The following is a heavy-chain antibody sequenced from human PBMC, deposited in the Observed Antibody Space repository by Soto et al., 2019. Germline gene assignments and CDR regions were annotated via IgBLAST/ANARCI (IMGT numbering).Heavy chain of an antibody. J-gene: IGHJ6*02. CDR3: AREGPRPYYYYGMDV. V-gene: IGHV1-18*01. CDR1: GYTFTSYG. Sequence: ASVKVSCKASGYTFTSYGISWVRQAPGQGLEWMGWISAYNGNTNYAQKLQGRVTMTTDTSTNTAYMELRSLRSDDTAVYYCAREGPRPYYYYGMDVWGQGTTVTSP. CDR2: ISAYNGNT.